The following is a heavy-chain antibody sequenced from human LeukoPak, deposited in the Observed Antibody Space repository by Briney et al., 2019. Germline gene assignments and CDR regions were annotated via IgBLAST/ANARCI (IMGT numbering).Heavy chain of an antibody. CDR2: IYYSGST. Sequence: SETLSLTCTVSGGSISSSSYYWGWIRQPPGKGLEWIGSIYYSGSTYYNPSLKSRVTISVDTSKNQFSLKLSSVTAADTAVYYCAREGSGCDYWGQGTLVTVSS. CDR3: AREGSGCDY. CDR1: GGSISSSSYY. D-gene: IGHD6-19*01. V-gene: IGHV4-39*07. J-gene: IGHJ4*02.